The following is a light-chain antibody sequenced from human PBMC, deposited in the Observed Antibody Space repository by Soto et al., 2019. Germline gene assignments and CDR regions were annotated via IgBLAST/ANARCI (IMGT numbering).Light chain of an antibody. Sequence: EIVLTQSPATLSVSPGERAALSVRSSQSISNNLAWYQQKPGQAPRLVIYSAFTRATGIPARFSGSGSGTEFTLTISSLQSEDFAVYYCQQYNKWPPWTFGQGTKVDIK. J-gene: IGKJ1*01. CDR3: QQYNKWPPWT. V-gene: IGKV3-15*01. CDR2: SAF. CDR1: QSISNN.